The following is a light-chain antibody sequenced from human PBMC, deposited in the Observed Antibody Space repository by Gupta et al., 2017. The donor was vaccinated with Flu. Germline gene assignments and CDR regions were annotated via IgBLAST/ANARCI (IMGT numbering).Light chain of an antibody. CDR2: DDS. J-gene: IGLJ3*02. CDR3: QLWASSSDHRWV. Sequence: NNMVIDSVHGYRQQPDPATVLVVYDDSVRASGFPERFSGSNSRNAATLSISMFEARDEADYDCQLWASSSDHRWVFGGGTKLTVL. CDR1: NMVIDS. V-gene: IGLV3-21*02.